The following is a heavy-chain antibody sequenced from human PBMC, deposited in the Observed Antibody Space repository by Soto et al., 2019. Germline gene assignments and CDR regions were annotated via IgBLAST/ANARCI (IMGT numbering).Heavy chain of an antibody. Sequence: PGGSLRLSCAASGFTFSNYAMNWVRQAPGKGLEWVSVIYSGGSTYYADSVKGRFTISRDNSKNTLYLQMNSLRAEDTAVYYCARVHNRYYYDSTRGDYWGQGTLVTVSS. D-gene: IGHD3-22*01. CDR3: ARVHNRYYYDSTRGDY. CDR1: GFTFSNYA. J-gene: IGHJ4*02. V-gene: IGHV3-66*01. CDR2: IYSGGST.